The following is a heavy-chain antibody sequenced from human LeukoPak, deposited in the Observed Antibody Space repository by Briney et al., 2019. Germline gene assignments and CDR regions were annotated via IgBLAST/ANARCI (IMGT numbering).Heavy chain of an antibody. J-gene: IGHJ4*02. CDR3: ANDANYYDSSGYLIPFDY. Sequence: YYADSVKGRFSVSRDNSKNILYLQMDSLRADDSALYYCANDANYYDSSGYLIPFDYWGQGTLVTVSS. D-gene: IGHD3-22*01. V-gene: IGHV3-33*06.